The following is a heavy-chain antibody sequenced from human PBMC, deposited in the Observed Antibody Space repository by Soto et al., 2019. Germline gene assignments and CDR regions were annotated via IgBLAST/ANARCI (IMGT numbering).Heavy chain of an antibody. J-gene: IGHJ6*02. CDR3: ARVCGGDCHSGMDV. CDR2: IYYSGST. CDR1: GGSISSGGYY. V-gene: IGHV4-31*03. D-gene: IGHD2-21*02. Sequence: QVQLQESGPGLVKPSQTLSLTCTVSGGSISSGGYYWSWIRQHPGKGLEWIGYIYYSGSTYYTPSLKSRVTISVDTSKNPFSLKLSSVTAADTAVYNCARVCGGDCHSGMDVWGQGTTVTVSS.